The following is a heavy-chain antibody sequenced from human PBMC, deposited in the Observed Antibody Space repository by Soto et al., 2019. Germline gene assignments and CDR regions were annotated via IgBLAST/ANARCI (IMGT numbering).Heavy chain of an antibody. V-gene: IGHV3-30*18. CDR3: AKELGYSYGYGMDV. CDR2: ISYDGSEK. CDR1: GFAFSSYG. J-gene: IGHJ6*02. D-gene: IGHD5-18*01. Sequence: QEQLVESGGGVVQPGRSLRLSCAASGFAFSSYGMYWVRQSSGKGLEWVALISYDGSEKDYGDSVKGRFTISRDNSKNTLYLQMTSLRPEDTAVYYCAKELGYSYGYGMDVWGQGTTVTVSS.